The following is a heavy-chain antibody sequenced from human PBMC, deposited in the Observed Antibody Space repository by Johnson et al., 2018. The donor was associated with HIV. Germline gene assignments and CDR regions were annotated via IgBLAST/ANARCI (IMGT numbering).Heavy chain of an antibody. J-gene: IGHJ3*02. CDR3: ARGGYCVDGSCRHGNAFDI. CDR1: GFTFDDYG. CDR2: FTWNGGTT. V-gene: IGHV3-20*04. D-gene: IGHD2-15*01. Sequence: VQLLESGGGVVRPGGSLRLSCAASGFTFDDYGMTWVRQAPGKGLEWVCGFTWNGGTTGYADSVKGRLTMSRDNANHSVYLQMNSLRAEDTALYFCARGGYCVDGSCRHGNAFDIWGQGTMVTVSS.